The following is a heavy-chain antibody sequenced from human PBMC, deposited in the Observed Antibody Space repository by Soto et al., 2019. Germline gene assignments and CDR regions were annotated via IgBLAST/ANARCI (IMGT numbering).Heavy chain of an antibody. CDR1: GVSFSSYG. V-gene: IGHV3-23*01. D-gene: IGHD3-3*01. CDR2: ICGNGSSK. Sequence: GGSMRLSCAASGVSFSSYGMPWVRQAPGKGLEWVSAICGNGSSKYYADSVKGRFTISRDNSKNTLYLQMNSLRAEDTAVYYCAKGVRITIPYNWFDPWRQGTLVTVS. CDR3: AKGVRITIPYNWFDP. J-gene: IGHJ5*02.